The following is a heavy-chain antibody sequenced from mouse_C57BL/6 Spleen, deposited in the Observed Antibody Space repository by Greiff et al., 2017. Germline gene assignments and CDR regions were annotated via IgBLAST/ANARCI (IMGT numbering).Heavy chain of an antibody. CDR3: ARRRTGAWYAC. CDR2: INPSTGGT. J-gene: IGHJ3*01. CDR1: GYSFTGYY. Sequence: EVQLQQSGPELVKPGASVKISCKASGYSFTGYYMNWVKQSPEKSLEWIGEINPSTGGTTYNQKFKAKATLTVDNSSSTAYMQLKSLTSEDSAVYYCARRRTGAWYACWGHGALVSVSA. V-gene: IGHV1-42*01.